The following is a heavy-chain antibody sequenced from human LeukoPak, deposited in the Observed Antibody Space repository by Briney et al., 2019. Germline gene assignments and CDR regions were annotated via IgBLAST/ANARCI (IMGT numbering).Heavy chain of an antibody. CDR2: IFYSGST. CDR3: ARGFGNGYYIP. J-gene: IGHJ5*02. V-gene: IGHV4-59*08. D-gene: IGHD3-3*01. Sequence: SETLSLTCTVSGGSISSYYWSWIRQPPGKGLEWIGYIFYSGSTNYSPSLKSRVTISVDTSKTQFSLNLRSVTAADTAVYYCARGFGNGYYIPWGQGTLVTASS. CDR1: GGSISSYY.